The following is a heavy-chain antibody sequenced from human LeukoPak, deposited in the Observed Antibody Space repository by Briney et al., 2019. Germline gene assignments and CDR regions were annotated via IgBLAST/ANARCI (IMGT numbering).Heavy chain of an antibody. V-gene: IGHV3-48*03. D-gene: IGHD5-18*01. CDR3: VREGSPETGMAPDALDI. CDR1: GFTFSTYA. Sequence: PGGSLRLSCAASGFTFSTYAMSWVRQAPGKGLEWVSYILLGGRTKNYADSVKGRFTISRDDAKNSVYLQMDSLRVEDTAVYYCVREGSPETGMAPDALDIWGQGTMVTVSS. CDR2: ILLGGRTK. J-gene: IGHJ3*02.